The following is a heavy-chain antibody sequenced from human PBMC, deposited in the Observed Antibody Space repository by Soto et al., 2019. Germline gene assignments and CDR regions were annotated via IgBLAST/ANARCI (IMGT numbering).Heavy chain of an antibody. D-gene: IGHD1-1*01. CDR1: GGSFSGYY. CDR2: INHSGST. V-gene: IGHV4-34*01. Sequence: PSETLSLTCAVYGGSFSGYYWSWIRQPPGKGLEWIGEINHSGSTNYNPSLKSRVTISVDTSKNQFSLKLSSVTAADTAVYYCAGAGKTGNGGLNGSAPWGRGTLVPVSS. J-gene: IGHJ5*02. CDR3: AGAGKTGNGGLNGSAP.